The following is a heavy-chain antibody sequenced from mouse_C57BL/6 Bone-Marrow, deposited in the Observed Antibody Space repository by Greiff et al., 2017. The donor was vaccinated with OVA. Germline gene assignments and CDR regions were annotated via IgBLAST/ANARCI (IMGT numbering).Heavy chain of an antibody. CDR1: GYSITSGYY. J-gene: IGHJ3*01. CDR3: ARDNYYGSSYAWFAY. D-gene: IGHD1-1*01. V-gene: IGHV3-6*01. CDR2: ISYDGSN. Sequence: ESGPGLVKPSQSLSLTCSVTGYSITSGYYWNWIRQFPGNKLEWMGYISYDGSNNYNPSLKNRNSITRDTSKNQFFLKLNSVTTEDTATYYCARDNYYGSSYAWFAYWGQGTLVTVSA.